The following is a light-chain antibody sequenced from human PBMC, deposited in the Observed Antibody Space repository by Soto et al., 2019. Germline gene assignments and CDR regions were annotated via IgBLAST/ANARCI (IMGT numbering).Light chain of an antibody. V-gene: IGLV2-14*01. CDR3: SSYTTVPSPQWV. CDR1: MRDVGAYNL. J-gene: IGLJ3*02. CDR2: EVR. Sequence: QSALTQPASVSGSAGQSITISCSGTMRDVGAYNLVSWYQQHPGTAPKLIIYEVRNRPSGISSRFSGSRSGNTASLTISGLQPEDEAHYYCSSYTTVPSPQWVFAGGTKLTVL.